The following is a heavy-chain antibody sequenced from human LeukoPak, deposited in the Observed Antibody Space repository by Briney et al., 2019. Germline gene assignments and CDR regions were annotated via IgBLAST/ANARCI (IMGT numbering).Heavy chain of an antibody. CDR2: INHSGST. CDR3: ATTDSSGYYYFDY. D-gene: IGHD3-22*01. V-gene: IGHV4-34*01. J-gene: IGHJ4*02. CDR1: GGSFSGYY. Sequence: SETLSLTCAVYGGSFSGYYWSWIRQPPGKGLEWIGEINHSGSTNYNPSLKSRVTISVDTSKNQFSLKLSSVTAADTAVYYCATTDSSGYYYFDYWGQGTLVTVSS.